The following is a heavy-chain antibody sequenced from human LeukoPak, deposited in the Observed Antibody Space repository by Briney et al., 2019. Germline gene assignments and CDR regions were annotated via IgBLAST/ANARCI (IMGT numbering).Heavy chain of an antibody. J-gene: IGHJ4*02. CDR1: GFTFNTYA. CDR2: ISGSGENT. D-gene: IGHD3-22*01. Sequence: GGSLRLSCAASGFTFNTYAMNWVRQAPGKGLEWVSSISGSGENTYYADSVKGRFTISRDNSKNTLYLQMNSLRAEDTAVYYCAKGGDSSGYYYDLDYWGQGTLVTVSS. CDR3: AKGGDSSGYYYDLDY. V-gene: IGHV3-23*01.